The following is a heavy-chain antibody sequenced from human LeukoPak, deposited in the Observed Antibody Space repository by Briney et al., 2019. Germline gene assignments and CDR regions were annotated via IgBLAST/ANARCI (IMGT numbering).Heavy chain of an antibody. J-gene: IGHJ4*02. V-gene: IGHV3-30*18. CDR3: AKDPPTGPANYYFDY. Sequence: GGSLRLSCAASGFTFSTYGMHWVRQAPGKGLEWVAVISDNGRNKYYGDSVKGRFTISRDNSKNMLNLQMNSLRVENTAVYYWAKDPPTGPANYYFDYWAREPWSPSPQ. CDR1: GFTFSTYG. CDR2: ISDNGRNK. D-gene: IGHD3-10*01.